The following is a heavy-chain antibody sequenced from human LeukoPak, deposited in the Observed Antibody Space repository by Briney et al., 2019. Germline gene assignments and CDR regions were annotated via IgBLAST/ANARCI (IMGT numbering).Heavy chain of an antibody. D-gene: IGHD2-2*01. CDR2: IYSGGST. CDR3: ARDLSSTSCY. J-gene: IGHJ4*02. V-gene: IGHV3-53*01. CDR1: GFTVSSNY. Sequence: GGSLRLSCAASGFTVSSNYMSWVRQAPGKGLEWVSVIYSGGSTYFADSVKGRFTISRDNSKNTLYLQMNSLRAEDTAVYYCARDLSSTSCYWGQGTLVTVSS.